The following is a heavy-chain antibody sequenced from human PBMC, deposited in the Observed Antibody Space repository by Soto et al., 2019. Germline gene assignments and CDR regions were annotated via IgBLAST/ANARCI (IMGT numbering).Heavy chain of an antibody. Sequence: QVQLVQSGAEVKKPGSSVKVSCKASGGTFSSYAISWVRQAPGQGLEWMGGIIPIFGTANYAQKFQGRVTITADESTNTAYMELSSLKSEDTAVYYCARDAAELGWFDPWGQGTLVTVSS. CDR1: GGTFSSYA. J-gene: IGHJ5*02. CDR3: ARDAAELGWFDP. V-gene: IGHV1-69*01. CDR2: IIPIFGTA. D-gene: IGHD7-27*01.